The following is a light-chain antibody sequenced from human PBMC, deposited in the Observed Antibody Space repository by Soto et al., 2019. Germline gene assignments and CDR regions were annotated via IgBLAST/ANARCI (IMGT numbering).Light chain of an antibody. Sequence: EIVMTQSPATLSVSPGERATLSCRASQSVSSNLAWYQQKPGQAPRLLIYSASTRATGVPARFSGSGSGTEFTLTINSLQSEDFAVYYCQQYNNWPPAFGQGTRLEIK. V-gene: IGKV3-15*01. CDR2: SAS. J-gene: IGKJ5*01. CDR1: QSVSSN. CDR3: QQYNNWPPA.